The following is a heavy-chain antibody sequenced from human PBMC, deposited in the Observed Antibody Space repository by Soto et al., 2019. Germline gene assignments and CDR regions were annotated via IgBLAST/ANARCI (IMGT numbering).Heavy chain of an antibody. D-gene: IGHD3-10*01. Sequence: QVQLVESGGGLVKPGGSLSLSCAASGFTFSDYYMSWIRQAPGKGLEWVSYISSTARTTFYADSVKGRFTISRDNTKNSLFLQMTSLRAEDTAVYYCARVWFGQFHHFDYWGQGTLVTVSS. V-gene: IGHV3-11*01. CDR1: GFTFSDYY. J-gene: IGHJ4*02. CDR2: ISSTARTT. CDR3: ARVWFGQFHHFDY.